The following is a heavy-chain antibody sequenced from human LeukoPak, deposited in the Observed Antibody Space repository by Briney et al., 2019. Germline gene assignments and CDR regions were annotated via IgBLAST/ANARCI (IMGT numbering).Heavy chain of an antibody. Sequence: PGGSLRLSCAASGFTFSSYWMSWVRQAPGKGLEWVANIKQDGSEKYYVDSVKGRFTISRDNAKNSLYLQMNSLRAEDTAVYYCARVSGYIAVAGIDYWGQGTLVTVPS. CDR1: GFTFSSYW. CDR3: ARVSGYIAVAGIDY. D-gene: IGHD6-19*01. J-gene: IGHJ4*02. CDR2: IKQDGSEK. V-gene: IGHV3-7*04.